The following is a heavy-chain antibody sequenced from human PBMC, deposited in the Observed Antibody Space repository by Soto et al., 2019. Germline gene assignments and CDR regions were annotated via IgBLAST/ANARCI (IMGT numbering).Heavy chain of an antibody. Sequence: GASVKVSCKASGGTFSSYTISWVRQAPGQGLEWMGRIIPILGIANYAQKFQGRVTITTDKSTSTAYMELSSLRSEDTAVYYCARADRGWYFDYWGQGTLVTVSS. CDR1: GGTFSSYT. J-gene: IGHJ4*02. CDR3: ARADRGWYFDY. V-gene: IGHV1-69*02. CDR2: IIPILGIA. D-gene: IGHD6-19*01.